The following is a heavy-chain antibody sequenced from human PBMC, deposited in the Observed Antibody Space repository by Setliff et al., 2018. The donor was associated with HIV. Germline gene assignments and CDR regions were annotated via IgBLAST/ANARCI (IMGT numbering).Heavy chain of an antibody. CDR1: GFTFSNYA. Sequence: LRLSCAASGFTFSNYAMHWVRQAPGKGLEWVAVISYDGSNKYCADSVKGRFTISRDNSKNTLYLQMNSLRAEDTAVYYCARGARGYSYGWGQGTLVTVSS. CDR2: ISYDGSNK. CDR3: ARGARGYSYG. V-gene: IGHV3-30-3*01. J-gene: IGHJ4*02. D-gene: IGHD5-18*01.